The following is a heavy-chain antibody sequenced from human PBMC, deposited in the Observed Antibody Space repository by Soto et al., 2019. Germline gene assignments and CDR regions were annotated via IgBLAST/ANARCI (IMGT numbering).Heavy chain of an antibody. V-gene: IGHV3-11*01. D-gene: IGHD6-13*01. Sequence: GGSLRLSCGASGFTFSDYYMTWIRQAPGKGLEWVSYISSSGNSIYYADSVRGRFTVSRDNAKNSLFLQMNSLRAEDTAVYYCARRAAAGRSFDYWGLGTLVTVSS. CDR1: GFTFSDYY. CDR2: ISSSGNSI. CDR3: ARRAAAGRSFDY. J-gene: IGHJ4*02.